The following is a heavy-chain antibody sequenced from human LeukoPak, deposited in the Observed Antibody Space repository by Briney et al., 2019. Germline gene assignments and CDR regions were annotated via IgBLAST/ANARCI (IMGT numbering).Heavy chain of an antibody. D-gene: IGHD5-12*01. V-gene: IGHV3-30*02. CDR2: IRYDGSNK. Sequence: GGSLRLSCAASGFTFSSYGMHWVRQAPGKGLEWVAFIRYDGSNKYYADSVKGRFTISRDNSKNTLYLQMNSLRAEDTAVYYCAKVHSGYGDYYYMDVWGKGTTVTVSS. CDR3: AKVHSGYGDYYYMDV. J-gene: IGHJ6*03. CDR1: GFTFSSYG.